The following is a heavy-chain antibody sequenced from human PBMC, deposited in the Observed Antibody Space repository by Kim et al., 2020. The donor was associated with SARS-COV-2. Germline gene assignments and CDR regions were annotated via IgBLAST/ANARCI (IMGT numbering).Heavy chain of an antibody. CDR2: I. V-gene: IGHV3-21*01. CDR3: ARDEETYGGDY. J-gene: IGHJ4*02. D-gene: IGHD4-17*01. Sequence: IYYAGSVKGRFTISRDNAKNSLYLQMNSLRAEDTAVYYCARDEETYGGDYWGQGTLVTVSS.